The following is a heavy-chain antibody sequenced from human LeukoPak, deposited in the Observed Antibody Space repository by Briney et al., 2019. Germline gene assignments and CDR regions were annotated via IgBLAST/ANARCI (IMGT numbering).Heavy chain of an antibody. CDR1: GFTFGRYA. D-gene: IGHD3-10*01. V-gene: IGHV3-30*04. Sequence: GGSLRLSCTASGFTFGRYAMHWLRQAPGKGLEWVAVIAYDGSNKYSADSLKGQGRFTISRDNSKNTLFLEMNSLRPEDTAVYYCAKDIDYFGSGSFLDYWGQGTLVTVSS. CDR2: IAYDGSNK. J-gene: IGHJ4*02. CDR3: AKDIDYFGSGSFLDY.